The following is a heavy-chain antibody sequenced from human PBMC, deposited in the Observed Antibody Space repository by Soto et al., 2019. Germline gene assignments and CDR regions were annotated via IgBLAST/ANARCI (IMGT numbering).Heavy chain of an antibody. CDR2: ISGYSGNT. Sequence: QVQLVQSGAEVKKPGASVKVSCKASGYTFTNYAITLVRQAPGQVLEWIGWISGYSGNTNYAQELQGRVTMTKDTSTSTGYLELRSVRSDDTAVYDCVTRGFYDFGSGYDLEAWDIWGQGARVTVSS. V-gene: IGHV1-18*01. J-gene: IGHJ3*02. CDR3: VTRGFYDFGSGYDLEAWDI. D-gene: IGHD3-3*01. CDR1: GYTFTNYA.